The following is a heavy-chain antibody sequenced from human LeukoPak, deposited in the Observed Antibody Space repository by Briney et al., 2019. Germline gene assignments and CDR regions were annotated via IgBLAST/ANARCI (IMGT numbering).Heavy chain of an antibody. CDR1: GGSISSYY. Sequence: KPSETLSLTCTVSGGSISSYYWSRIRQPPGKGLEWIGYIYYSGSTNYNPPLKSRVTISVDTSKNQFSLKLSSVTAADTAVYYCARVTVVAATGYFDLWGRGTLVSVSS. D-gene: IGHD2-15*01. J-gene: IGHJ2*01. V-gene: IGHV4-59*01. CDR2: IYYSGST. CDR3: ARVTVVAATGYFDL.